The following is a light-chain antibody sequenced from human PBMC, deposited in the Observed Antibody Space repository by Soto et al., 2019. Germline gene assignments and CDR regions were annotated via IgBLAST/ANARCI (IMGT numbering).Light chain of an antibody. CDR1: QSVSSN. CDR2: GAS. J-gene: IGKJ4*01. V-gene: IGKV3-15*01. CDR3: QQYDRWPVT. Sequence: EIVMTQSPATLSVSPGERVTFSCRASQSVSSNLAWYQHKPGQAPRLLISGASTGATGISARFSGSGSGTEFTLTINSLQSEDYAVYYCQQYDRWPVTFGGGTKVEIK.